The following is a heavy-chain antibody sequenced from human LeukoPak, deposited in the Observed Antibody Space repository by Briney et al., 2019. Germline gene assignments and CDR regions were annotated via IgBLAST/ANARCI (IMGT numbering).Heavy chain of an antibody. CDR1: GFTFSSYE. CDR3: ATTGYSSRNY. D-gene: IGHD6-13*01. J-gene: IGHJ4*02. CDR2: ISSSGSTI. V-gene: IGHV3-48*03. Sequence: GGSLRLSCAASGFTFSSYEMNWVRQAPGKGLEWVSYISSSGSTIYYADSVKGRFTIPRDNSKNTLYLQMNSLRAEDTAVYYCATTGYSSRNYWGQGTLVTVSS.